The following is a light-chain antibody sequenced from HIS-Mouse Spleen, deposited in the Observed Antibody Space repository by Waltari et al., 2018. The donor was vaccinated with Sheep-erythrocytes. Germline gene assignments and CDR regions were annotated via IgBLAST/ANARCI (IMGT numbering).Light chain of an antibody. CDR3: QQYYSYPYT. CDR2: AAS. Sequence: AIRMTQSPSSLPASTGDRVTITCRASQGISSYLAWYQQKPGKAPKLLIYAASTLQSGVPSRLSGSGSGTDFTLTISCLQSEDFATYYCQQYYSYPYTFGQGTKLEIK. CDR1: QGISSY. V-gene: IGKV1-8*01. J-gene: IGKJ2*01.